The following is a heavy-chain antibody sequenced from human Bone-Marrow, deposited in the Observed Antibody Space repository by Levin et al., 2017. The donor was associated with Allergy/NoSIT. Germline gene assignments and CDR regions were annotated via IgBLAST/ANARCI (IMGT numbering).Heavy chain of an antibody. CDR1: GFTFSDYY. J-gene: IGHJ6*03. Sequence: GESLKISCAASGFTFSDYYRSWIRQAPGKGLEWVTYISSGSSNTNYADSVKGRFTISRDNAKNSLYLQMNSLRAEDTAVYYCVRDGQYSSSSLLYYYYMDVWGRGTTVTVSS. CDR3: VRDGQYSSSSLLYYYYMDV. V-gene: IGHV3-11*06. D-gene: IGHD6-6*01. CDR2: ISSGSSNT.